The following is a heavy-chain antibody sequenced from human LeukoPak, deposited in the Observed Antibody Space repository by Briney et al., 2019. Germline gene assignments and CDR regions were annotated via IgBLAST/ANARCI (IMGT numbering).Heavy chain of an antibody. CDR3: ARSILTPYYYGSYAFDI. V-gene: IGHV1-2*02. CDR2: INPNSGGT. CDR1: GYTFTGYY. D-gene: IGHD3-10*01. J-gene: IGHJ3*02. Sequence: GASVKVSCKASGYTFTGYYMHWVRQAPGQGLEWMGWINPNSGGTNYAQKFQGRVTMTRDTSISTAYMELSRLRSDDTAVYYCARSILTPYYYGSYAFDIWGQGTMVTVSS.